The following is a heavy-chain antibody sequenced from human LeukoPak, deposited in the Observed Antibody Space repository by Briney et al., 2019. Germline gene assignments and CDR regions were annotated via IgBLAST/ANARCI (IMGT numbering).Heavy chain of an antibody. V-gene: IGHV4-34*01. D-gene: IGHD4-17*01. CDR3: TREPSYGDFAFDI. CDR2: INLSGST. J-gene: IGHJ3*02. Sequence: SETLSLTCAVYGGSFSGYYWSWIRQPPGKGLEWIGEINLSGSTNYNPSLKSRVTISVDTSKNQFSLKLSSVTAADTAVYYCTREPSYGDFAFDIWGQGTMVTVSS. CDR1: GGSFSGYY.